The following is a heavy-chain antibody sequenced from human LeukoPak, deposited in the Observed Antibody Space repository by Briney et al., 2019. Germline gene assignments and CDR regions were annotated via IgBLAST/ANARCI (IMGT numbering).Heavy chain of an antibody. J-gene: IGHJ5*02. D-gene: IGHD3-3*01. Sequence: SETLSLTCTVSGGSISSYYWSWIRQPPGKGLEWIGYIYTSGSTNYNPSLKSRVTISVDTSKNQFSLKLSSVTAADTAVYYCARHGYYEFWSGYRGDWFDPWGQGTLVTVSS. CDR3: ARHGYYEFWSGYRGDWFDP. CDR1: GGSISSYY. CDR2: IYTSGST. V-gene: IGHV4-4*09.